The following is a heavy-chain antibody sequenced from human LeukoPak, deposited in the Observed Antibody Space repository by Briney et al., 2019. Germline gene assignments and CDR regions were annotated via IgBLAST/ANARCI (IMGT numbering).Heavy chain of an antibody. CDR1: GFSFSDFS. V-gene: IGHV3-23*01. CDR2: VSGSGTST. D-gene: IGHD2-21*02. Sequence: PGGSLRLSCAASGFSFSDFSMNWVRQAPGKGLEWVSGVSGSGTSTYYADSVKGRFTISRDNSKNTLYLQMNSLRAEDTAVYYCARGVVTATDAFDIWGQGTMVTVSS. J-gene: IGHJ3*02. CDR3: ARGVVTATDAFDI.